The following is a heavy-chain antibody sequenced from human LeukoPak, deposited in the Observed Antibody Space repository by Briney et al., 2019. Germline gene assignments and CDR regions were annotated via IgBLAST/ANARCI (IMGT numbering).Heavy chain of an antibody. V-gene: IGHV3-15*01. D-gene: IGHD1-1*01. J-gene: IGHJ5*02. CDR1: GFTFSNAW. Sequence: GSLRLSCAASGFTFSNAWMSWVRQAPGKGLEWVGRIKSKTDGGTTDYAAPVKGRFTISRDDSKNTLYPQMNSLKTEDTAVYYCTTDRRGETGIHRYNWFDPWGQGTLVTVSS. CDR3: TTDRRGETGIHRYNWFDP. CDR2: IKSKTDGGTT.